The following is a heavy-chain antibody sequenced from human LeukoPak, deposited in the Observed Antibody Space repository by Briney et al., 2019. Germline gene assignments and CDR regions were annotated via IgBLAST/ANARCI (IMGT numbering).Heavy chain of an antibody. CDR2: ISGYNGNT. D-gene: IGHD1-26*01. Sequence: ASVKVSCRTSGYSFISFGISWVRQAPGQGLEWMGWISGYNGNTNYAQKFQGRVTMTTDTSTTTAYMELRSLRSDDTAVYYCAVGADYYYYGMDVWGQGTTVTVSS. J-gene: IGHJ6*02. CDR1: GYSFISFG. CDR3: AVGADYYYYGMDV. V-gene: IGHV1-18*01.